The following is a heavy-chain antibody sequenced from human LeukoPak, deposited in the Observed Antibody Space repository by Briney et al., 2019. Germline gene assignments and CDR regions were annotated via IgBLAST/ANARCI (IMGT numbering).Heavy chain of an antibody. J-gene: IGHJ4*02. CDR2: ISDDGRRK. CDR1: GFSFIGYG. D-gene: IGHD4-17*01. V-gene: IGHV3-30*18. Sequence: GGSLRLSCAASGFSFIGYGMHWVRQAPGKGLEWVGVISDDGRRKDYADSVKGRFTISRDNSKDTLYLQMNSLRAEDTAVYYCAKRPSDYGDYVSYFDYWGQGTLVTVSS. CDR3: AKRPSDYGDYVSYFDY.